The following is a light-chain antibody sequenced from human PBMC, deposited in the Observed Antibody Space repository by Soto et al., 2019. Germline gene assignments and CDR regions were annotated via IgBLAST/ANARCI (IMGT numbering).Light chain of an antibody. J-gene: IGLJ2*01. Sequence: QSVLTQPPSASGTPGQRVTISCSGGTTNIQTNYVYWYQQLPGTAPRLIIYRNDQRPSGVPDRFSGSKSGTSASLAINGLRSEDEADYFCAAWDDGLRGIFGGGTKVTVL. CDR1: TTNIQTNY. V-gene: IGLV1-47*01. CDR2: RND. CDR3: AAWDDGLRGI.